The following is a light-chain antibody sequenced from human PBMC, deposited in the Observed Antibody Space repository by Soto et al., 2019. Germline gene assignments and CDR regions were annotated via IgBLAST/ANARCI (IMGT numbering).Light chain of an antibody. V-gene: IGKV3-20*01. CDR3: QQYGTSPWT. CDR2: AAS. J-gene: IGKJ1*01. CDR1: QTVNSTY. Sequence: EIVLTQSPGTLSLSPGETATLSCRASQTVNSTYLAWYQQKPGQAPRLLINAASSRATGIPDRFSGSGSGTDFTLTISRLEPEDFAVYFCQQYGTSPWTFGQGTKVEIK.